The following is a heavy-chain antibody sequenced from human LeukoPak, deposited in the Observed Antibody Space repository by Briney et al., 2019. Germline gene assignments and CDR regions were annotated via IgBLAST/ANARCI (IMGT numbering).Heavy chain of an antibody. V-gene: IGHV3-49*04. J-gene: IGHJ6*02. CDR3: TRDESHLGYGIDV. CDR2: IRSKAYGGTT. CDR1: GFTFGDYA. Sequence: GGSLRLSCTASGFTFGDYAMSWVRQAPGKGLEWVGFIRSKAYGGTTEYAASVKGRFTISRDDSKSIAYLQMNSLKTEDTAVYYCTRDESHLGYGIDVWGQGTTVTVSS.